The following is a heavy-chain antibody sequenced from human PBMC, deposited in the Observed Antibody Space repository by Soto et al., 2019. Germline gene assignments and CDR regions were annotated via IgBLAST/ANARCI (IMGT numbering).Heavy chain of an antibody. V-gene: IGHV4-38-2*02. CDR3: ARVGPWVPYYYDSSPYTFENWFDP. Sequence: SETLSLTCTVSGGSISSYYWGWLRQPPGKGLEWIGSIYHGGSTYYNPSLNSRVTLSIDMTNNHVSLILNSVTAADTAVYYCARVGPWVPYYYDSSPYTFENWFDPWGQGTLVTV. D-gene: IGHD3-22*01. J-gene: IGHJ5*02. CDR1: GGSISSYY. CDR2: IYHGGST.